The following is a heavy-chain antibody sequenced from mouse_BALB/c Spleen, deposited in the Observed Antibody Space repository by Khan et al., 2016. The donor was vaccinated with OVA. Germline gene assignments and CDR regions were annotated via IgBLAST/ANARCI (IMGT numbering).Heavy chain of an antibody. CDR1: GYTFTDFL. D-gene: IGHD3-2*02. J-gene: IGHJ3*01. CDR2: IYPGSGYT. Sequence: VQLQESGPELVKPGASVKMSCKASGYTFTDFLISWVKQRTGQGLDWIGEIYPGSGYTYYNEKFKGKATLTSDKSSNTAYMQLSSLTSEDSAVYVGARAGYGGFAYWGQGTLVTVSA. V-gene: IGHV1-81*01. CDR3: ARAGYGGFAY.